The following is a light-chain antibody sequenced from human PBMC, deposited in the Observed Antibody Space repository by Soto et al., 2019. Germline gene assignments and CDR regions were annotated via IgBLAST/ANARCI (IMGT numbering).Light chain of an antibody. J-gene: IGKJ4*01. Sequence: EIVMTQSPATLSVSPGERATLSCRASQYMSNTLAWYQQKPGQAPRLLIYGVSTRATGIPDRFSGSGSGTEFNRTISRLQSEDSAVYYCQQYDKWPSLTFGGVTKVEIK. CDR2: GVS. CDR1: QYMSNT. V-gene: IGKV3-15*01. CDR3: QQYDKWPSLT.